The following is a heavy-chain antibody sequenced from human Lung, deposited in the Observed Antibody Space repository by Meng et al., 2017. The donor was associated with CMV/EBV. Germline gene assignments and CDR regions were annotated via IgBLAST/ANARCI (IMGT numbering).Heavy chain of an antibody. D-gene: IGHD1-26*01. J-gene: IGHJ6*02. V-gene: IGHV3-30*04. CDR3: ARVLAEREDYYYGMDV. Sequence: LSLTCAASGFTFNTYGVHWVRQAPGKGLEWVAVISSDGSKKYYADSVKGRFTISRDNSKNTLYLQMNSLRPEDTAVYFCARVLAEREDYYYGMDVWGQGTTVTVSS. CDR1: GFTFNTYG. CDR2: ISSDGSKK.